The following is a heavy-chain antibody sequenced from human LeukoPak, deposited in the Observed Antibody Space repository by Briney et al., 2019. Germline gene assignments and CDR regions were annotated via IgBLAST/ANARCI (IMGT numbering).Heavy chain of an antibody. CDR1: GFPYRSCA. CDR3: AKGERGYCSSTSCMTIDY. J-gene: IGHJ4*02. D-gene: IGHD2-2*01. CDR2: NSGSGCST. V-gene: IGHV3-23*01. Sequence: GGSLRLSCAASGFPYRSCAMRWPRHATGKALEWVSANSGSGCSTFYADSVKGRFTISRDKSKNTLYLQMNSLRAEDTAVYYCAKGERGYCSSTSCMTIDYWGQGTLVTVSS.